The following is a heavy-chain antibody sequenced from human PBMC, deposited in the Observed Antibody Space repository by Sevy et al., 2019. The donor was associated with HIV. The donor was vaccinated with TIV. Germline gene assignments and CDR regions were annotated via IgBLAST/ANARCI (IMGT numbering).Heavy chain of an antibody. J-gene: IGHJ5*02. CDR2: INPYSGGT. CDR1: GYTFTGYY. CDR3: ARDPEYYDFWSGYYTGWFDP. Sequence: VKVSCKASGYTFTGYYMHWVRQAPGQGLEWMGWINPYSGGTNYAQKFQGRVTMTRDTSISTAYMELSSLRSDDTAVYYCARDPEYYDFWSGYYTGWFDPWGQGTLVTVSS. V-gene: IGHV1-2*02. D-gene: IGHD3-3*01.